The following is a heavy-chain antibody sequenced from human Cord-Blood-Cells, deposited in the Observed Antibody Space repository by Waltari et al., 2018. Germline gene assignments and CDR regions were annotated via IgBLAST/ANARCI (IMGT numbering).Heavy chain of an antibody. V-gene: IGHV3-48*02. CDR1: GFTFSSYS. Sequence: EVQLVESGGGLVQPGGSLRLSCAASGFTFSSYSMNWVRQAPGKGLEWVSYISSSSSTIYYAYSVKGRFTISRDNAKNSLYLQMNSLRDEDTAVYYCASLGEQQLYAFDIWGQGTMVTVSS. CDR3: ASLGEQQLYAFDI. D-gene: IGHD6-13*01. J-gene: IGHJ3*02. CDR2: ISSSSSTI.